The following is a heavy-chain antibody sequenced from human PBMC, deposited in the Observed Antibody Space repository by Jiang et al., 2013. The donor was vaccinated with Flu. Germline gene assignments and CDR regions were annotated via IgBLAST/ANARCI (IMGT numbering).Heavy chain of an antibody. CDR3: ARGRLIAAAGTGMDV. J-gene: IGHJ6*02. CDR2: ISYDGSNK. CDR1: GFTFSSYA. D-gene: IGHD6-13*01. V-gene: IGHV3-30-3*01. Sequence: LLESGGGVVQPGRSLRLSCAASGFTFSSYAMHWVRQAPGKGLEWVAVISYDGSNKYYADSVKGRFTISRDNSKNTLYLQMNSLRAEDTAVYYCARGRLIAAAGTGMDVWGQGTTVTVSS.